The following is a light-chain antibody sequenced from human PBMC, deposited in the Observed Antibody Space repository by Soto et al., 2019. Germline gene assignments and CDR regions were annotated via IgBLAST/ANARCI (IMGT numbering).Light chain of an antibody. Sequence: DIQMTQSPSTLSASVGDRVTITCRASQTISSWLAWNQQKPGKAPRLLIYKASNLENGVPSRFSGSGSGTEFTLTIISLQPDDFATYYCLQYNTYSTWTFGPGTKVDIK. CDR3: LQYNTYSTWT. CDR2: KAS. CDR1: QTISSW. J-gene: IGKJ1*01. V-gene: IGKV1-5*03.